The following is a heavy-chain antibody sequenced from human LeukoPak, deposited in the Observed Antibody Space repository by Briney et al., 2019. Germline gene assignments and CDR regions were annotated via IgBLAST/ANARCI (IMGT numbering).Heavy chain of an antibody. CDR2: IKQDGSEK. CDR1: GFTFSSYW. J-gene: IGHJ3*02. CDR3: ARSFYYDSSGPRSETFDI. V-gene: IGHV3-7*01. D-gene: IGHD3-22*01. Sequence: PGGSLRLSCAASGFTFSSYWMSWVRQAPGKGLEWVANIKQDGSEKYYVDSVKGRFTISRDNAKNSLYLQMNSLRAEDTAVYCCARSFYYDSSGPRSETFDIWGQGTMVTVSS.